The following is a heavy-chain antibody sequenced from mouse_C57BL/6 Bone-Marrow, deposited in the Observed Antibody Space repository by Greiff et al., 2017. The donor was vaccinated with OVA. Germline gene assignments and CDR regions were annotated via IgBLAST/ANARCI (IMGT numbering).Heavy chain of an antibody. CDR3: TRLGVYYDYDGVDY. D-gene: IGHD2-4*01. CDR1: GYTFTSYW. CDR2: IYPGNSDT. V-gene: IGHV1-5*01. Sequence: VQLQQSGTVLARPGASVKMSCKTSGYTFTSYWMHWVKQRPGQGLEWIGAIYPGNSDTSYNQKSKGKAKLTAVTSASTAYMELSSLTNEDSAVYYCTRLGVYYDYDGVDYWGQGTTLTVSS. J-gene: IGHJ2*01.